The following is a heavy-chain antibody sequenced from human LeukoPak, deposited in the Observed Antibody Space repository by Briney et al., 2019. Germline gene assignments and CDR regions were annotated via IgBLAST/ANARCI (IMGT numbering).Heavy chain of an antibody. Sequence: PGGPLRLSCAASGFTFSSYWMHWVRQAPGKGLVWVSRINSDGSSTSYADSVKGRFTISRDNAKNTLYLQMNSLRAEDTAVYYCASGSGYTAFDIWGQGTMVTVSS. CDR2: INSDGSST. D-gene: IGHD5-12*01. V-gene: IGHV3-74*01. CDR3: ASGSGYTAFDI. CDR1: GFTFSSYW. J-gene: IGHJ3*02.